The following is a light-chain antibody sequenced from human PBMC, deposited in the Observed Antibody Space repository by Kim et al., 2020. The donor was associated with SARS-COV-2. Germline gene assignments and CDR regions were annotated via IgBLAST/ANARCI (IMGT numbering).Light chain of an antibody. V-gene: IGKV1-39*01. Sequence: SASVGDRVTITCRASQTMSNNLNWYQQKQGKAPKLLIYAGSNLQSGVTSRFSGSGSGADFTLTITSLQREDFATYYCQQSYSFPYTFVQGTKLEI. CDR3: QQSYSFPYT. CDR1: QTMSNN. J-gene: IGKJ2*01. CDR2: AGS.